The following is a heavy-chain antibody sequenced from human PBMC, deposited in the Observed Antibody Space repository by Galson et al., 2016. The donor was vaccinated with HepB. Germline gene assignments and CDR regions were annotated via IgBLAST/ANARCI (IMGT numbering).Heavy chain of an antibody. V-gene: IGHV3-21*01. CDR3: CVDTAMDYVFDY. CDR2: ISRGSGYI. J-gene: IGHJ4*02. Sequence: SLRLSCAASGFTFSTYSMNWVRQAPGKGLGWVSSISRGSGYIYYADSVKGRFTIFRDNAKNSLYLQMNSLRAEDTAVYYCCVDTAMDYVFDYWGQGTLVTVSS. CDR1: GFTFSTYS. D-gene: IGHD5-18*01.